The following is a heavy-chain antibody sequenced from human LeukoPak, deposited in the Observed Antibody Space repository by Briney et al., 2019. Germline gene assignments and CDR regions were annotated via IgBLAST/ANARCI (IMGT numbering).Heavy chain of an antibody. D-gene: IGHD6-19*01. CDR2: IYYSGST. Sequence: SETLSLTCSVSGGSISGNYWSWLRQPPGKGLEWIGYIYYSGSTKYNPSLKSRVTISVDTSKNQFSLKLSSVTAADTAVYYCARSIAVAGPVGAFDIWGQGTMVTVSS. CDR1: GGSISGNY. V-gene: IGHV4-59*08. CDR3: ARSIAVAGPVGAFDI. J-gene: IGHJ3*02.